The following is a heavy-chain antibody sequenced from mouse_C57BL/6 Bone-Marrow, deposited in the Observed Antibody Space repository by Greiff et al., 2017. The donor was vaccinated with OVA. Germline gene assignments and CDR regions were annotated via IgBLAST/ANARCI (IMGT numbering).Heavy chain of an antibody. J-gene: IGHJ1*03. D-gene: IGHD1-1*02. V-gene: IGHV2-9-1*01. CDR2: IWTGGGT. CDR1: GFSLTSYA. Sequence: VKLQESGPGLVAPSQSLSITCTVSGFSLTSYAISWVRQPPGKGLEWLGVIWTGGGTNYNSALKSRLSISKDNAKRQVFLKMNSLQTDDTARYYCARVMGYFDVWGTGTTVTVSS. CDR3: ARVMGYFDV.